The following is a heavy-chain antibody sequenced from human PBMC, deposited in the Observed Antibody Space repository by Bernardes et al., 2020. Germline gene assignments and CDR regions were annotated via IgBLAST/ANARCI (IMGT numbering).Heavy chain of an antibody. D-gene: IGHD3-22*01. V-gene: IGHV4-34*01. CDR1: GGSFSPYY. CDR2: INHSGST. Sequence: SETLSLTCAVYGGSFSPYYWNWIRQPPGKGLEWIGEINHSGSTNYNPSLKSRLTISVDTSKNQFSLKLSSVTAADTAVYYCARNCYDVRHDAFDIWGQGTMVTVSS. CDR3: ARNCYDVRHDAFDI. J-gene: IGHJ3*02.